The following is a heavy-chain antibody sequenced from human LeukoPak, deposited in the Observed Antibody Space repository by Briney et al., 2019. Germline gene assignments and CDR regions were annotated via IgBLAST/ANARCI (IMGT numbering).Heavy chain of an antibody. CDR3: ATYSILNAREFRY. CDR2: IKHIGGET. V-gene: IGHV3-7*01. CDR1: DFTFSSYW. J-gene: IGHJ1*01. D-gene: IGHD4-11*01. Sequence: GGSLRLSCAASDFTFSSYWMTWVRQAPGKGLEWVANIKHIGGETYYVDSVKSRFTISRDNAKNSVYLQMNSLGADDTAVYYCATYSILNAREFRYWGQGTLVTVTS.